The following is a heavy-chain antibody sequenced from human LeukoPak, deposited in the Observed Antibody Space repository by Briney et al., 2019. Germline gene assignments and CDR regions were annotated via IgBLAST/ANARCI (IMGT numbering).Heavy chain of an antibody. D-gene: IGHD3-3*01. Sequence: GGSLRLSCAASGLIFSSSWMSWVRQAPGKGLAWVANINHDGSEEYYLDAVKGRFTISRDNAKNSLYLQMNSLRAEDTAVYYCVRLSYDFWTGYYSFDYWGQGTLVTVSS. J-gene: IGHJ4*02. V-gene: IGHV3-7*01. CDR1: GLIFSSSW. CDR3: VRLSYDFWTGYYSFDY. CDR2: INHDGSEE.